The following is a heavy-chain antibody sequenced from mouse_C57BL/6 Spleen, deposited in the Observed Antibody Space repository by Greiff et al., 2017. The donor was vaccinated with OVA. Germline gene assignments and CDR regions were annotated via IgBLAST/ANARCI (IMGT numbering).Heavy chain of an antibody. CDR2: IYPRSGNT. Sequence: VKLQESGAELARPGASVKLSCKASGYTFTSYGISWVKQRTGQGLEWIGEIYPRSGNTYYNEKFKGKATLTADKSSSTAYMGLRSLTSEDSAVYFCAKGTTVVEVGDAMDYWGQGTSVTVSS. CDR1: GYTFTSYG. J-gene: IGHJ4*01. D-gene: IGHD1-1*01. V-gene: IGHV1-81*01. CDR3: AKGTTVVEVGDAMDY.